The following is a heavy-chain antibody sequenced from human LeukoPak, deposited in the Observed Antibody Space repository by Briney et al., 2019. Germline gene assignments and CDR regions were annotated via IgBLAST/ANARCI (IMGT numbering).Heavy chain of an antibody. CDR2: IWYDGSNK. CDR3: ARDVTRRNWFDP. J-gene: IGHJ5*02. V-gene: IGHV3-33*01. CDR1: GFTFSSYG. D-gene: IGHD3-10*01. Sequence: PGGSLRLSCAASGFTFSSYGMHWVRQAPGKGLEWVAVIWYDGSNKYYADSVKGRFTISRDNSKNTLYLQMNSLRAEDTAVYYCARDVTRRNWFDPWGQGTLVTVSS.